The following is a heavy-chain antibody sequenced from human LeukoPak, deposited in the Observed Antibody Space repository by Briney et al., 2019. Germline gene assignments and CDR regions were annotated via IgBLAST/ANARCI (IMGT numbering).Heavy chain of an antibody. CDR3: AKYYGAGTEFDY. CDR2: ISGSGGST. J-gene: IGHJ4*02. D-gene: IGHD3-10*01. Sequence: GGSLRLSCAASGFTFSGYAMSWVRQAPGKGLEWVSAISGSGGSTYYADSVKGRFTISRDNSKNTLYLQMDSLRAEDTAVYYCAKYYGAGTEFDYWGQGTLVTVSS. V-gene: IGHV3-23*01. CDR1: GFTFSGYA.